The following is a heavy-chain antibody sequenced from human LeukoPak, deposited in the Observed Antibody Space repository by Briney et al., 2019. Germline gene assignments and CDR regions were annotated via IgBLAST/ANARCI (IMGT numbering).Heavy chain of an antibody. Sequence: KASETLSLTCAVYGGSFSGYYWSWIRQPPGKGLEWIGEINHCGSTNYNPSLKSRVIISVDTSKNQFSLKLSSVTAADTAVYYCARGLDYWGQGTLVTVSS. CDR1: GGSFSGYY. J-gene: IGHJ4*02. V-gene: IGHV4-34*01. CDR2: INHCGST. CDR3: ARGLDY.